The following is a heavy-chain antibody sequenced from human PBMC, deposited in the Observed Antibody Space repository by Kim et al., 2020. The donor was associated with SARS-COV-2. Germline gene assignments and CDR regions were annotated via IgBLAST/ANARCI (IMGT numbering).Heavy chain of an antibody. J-gene: IGHJ4*02. D-gene: IGHD6-19*01. CDR2: ISSSGSTI. Sequence: GGSLRLSCAASGFTFSSYEMNWVRQAPGKGLEWVSYISSSGSTIYYADSVKGRFTISRDNAKNSLYLQMNSLRAEDTAVYYCARDSTRGIAVAGTVDYWGQGTLVTVSS. CDR1: GFTFSSYE. V-gene: IGHV3-48*03. CDR3: ARDSTRGIAVAGTVDY.